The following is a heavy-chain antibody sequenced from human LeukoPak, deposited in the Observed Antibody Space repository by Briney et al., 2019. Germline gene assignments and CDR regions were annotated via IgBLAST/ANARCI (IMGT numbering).Heavy chain of an antibody. Sequence: ASVKVSCKASGYSFTSYDINWVRQATGQGLEWMGWMNPNSGNTGSAQKFQGRVTMTRNTSISTAYMELSNLRSEDTAVYYCASRVAAGGTCMGYWGQGTLVTVSS. CDR1: GYSFTSYD. CDR2: MNPNSGNT. D-gene: IGHD6-13*01. V-gene: IGHV1-8*01. CDR3: ASRVAAGGTCMGY. J-gene: IGHJ4*02.